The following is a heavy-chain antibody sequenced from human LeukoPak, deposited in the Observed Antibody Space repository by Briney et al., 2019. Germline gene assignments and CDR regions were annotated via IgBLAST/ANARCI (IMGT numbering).Heavy chain of an antibody. Sequence: SETLSLTCTVSGGSISSSSYYWGWIRQPPGKGLEWIGSIYYSGSTYYNPSLKSRVTISVDTSKNQFSPKLSSVTAADTAVYYCARTEAADSYDAFDIWGQGTMVTVSS. CDR2: IYYSGST. D-gene: IGHD6-13*01. CDR1: GGSISSSSYY. J-gene: IGHJ3*02. V-gene: IGHV4-39*07. CDR3: ARTEAADSYDAFDI.